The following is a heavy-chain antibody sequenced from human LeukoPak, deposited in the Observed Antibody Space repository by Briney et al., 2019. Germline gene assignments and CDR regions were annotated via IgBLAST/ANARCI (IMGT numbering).Heavy chain of an antibody. CDR1: GGSINVFY. J-gene: IGHJ4*02. CDR2: ISTSGNT. V-gene: IGHV4-4*07. Sequence: SETLSLTCTVSGGSINVFYWSWIRQPAGKGLQWIGRISTSGNTDYNPSLKSRVTMSVDASKNQFSLKLSSVTAADTAVYYCARYSDIVLMVYAIHDWGQGTLVTVSS. D-gene: IGHD2-8*01. CDR3: ARYSDIVLMVYAIHD.